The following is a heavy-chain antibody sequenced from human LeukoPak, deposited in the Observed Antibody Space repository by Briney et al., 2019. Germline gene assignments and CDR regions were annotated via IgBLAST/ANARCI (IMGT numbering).Heavy chain of an antibody. J-gene: IGHJ6*03. CDR1: GFTSNSYA. D-gene: IGHD6-6*01. CDR2: IRGSGGST. CDR3: AKERGQLVWYYYMDV. Sequence: GGSLRLSCAASGFTSNSYAMNWVRQAPGKGLEWVSFIRGSGGSTYYADSVKGRFTISRDNAKNTLYLQMNRLRAEDTAVYYCAKERGQLVWYYYMDVWGKGTTVTVSS. V-gene: IGHV3-23*01.